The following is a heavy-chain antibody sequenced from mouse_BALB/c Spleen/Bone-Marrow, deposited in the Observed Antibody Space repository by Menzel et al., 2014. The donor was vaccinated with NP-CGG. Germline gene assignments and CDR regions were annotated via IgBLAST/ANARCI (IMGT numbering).Heavy chain of an antibody. V-gene: IGHV1-14*01. CDR2: INPYNDGS. J-gene: IGHJ1*01. CDR3: TRAVRQDWYLDV. D-gene: IGHD2-14*01. Sequence: VQLKESGPELVKPGASVKMSCKASGYTFTSCVIYWVKRKPGQGLEWIGYINPYNDGSKYNEKFKGKATVTSDRSSCTAFMELSSLACEDSAVYCCTRAVRQDWYLDVWGAGTTVTVSS. CDR1: GYTFTSCV.